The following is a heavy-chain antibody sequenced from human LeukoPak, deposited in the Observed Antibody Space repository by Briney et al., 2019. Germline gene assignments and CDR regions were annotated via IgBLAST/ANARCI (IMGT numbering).Heavy chain of an antibody. CDR2: ISSSSSTI. Sequence: GGSQRLSCAASGFTFSRYSMNWVRQAPGKGLEWVSYISSSSSTIYYADSVKGRFTISRDNGKNSLYLQMNSLRAEDTAVYYCAREPDYGDYALDYWGQGTLVTVSS. CDR3: AREPDYGDYALDY. D-gene: IGHD4-17*01. CDR1: GFTFSRYS. J-gene: IGHJ4*02. V-gene: IGHV3-48*01.